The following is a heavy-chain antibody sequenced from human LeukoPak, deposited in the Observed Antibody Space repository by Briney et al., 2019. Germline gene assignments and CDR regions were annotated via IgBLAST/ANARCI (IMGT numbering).Heavy chain of an antibody. Sequence: ASVKVSCKASGYTFTGYYMHWVRQAPGQGLEWMGWINPNSGGTNYAQKFQGRVTMTRGTSISTAYMELSRLRSDDTAVYYCARDPHYYDSGGYYNYWGQGTLVTVSS. CDR2: INPNSGGT. J-gene: IGHJ4*02. CDR1: GYTFTGYY. CDR3: ARDPHYYDSGGYYNY. V-gene: IGHV1-2*02. D-gene: IGHD3-22*01.